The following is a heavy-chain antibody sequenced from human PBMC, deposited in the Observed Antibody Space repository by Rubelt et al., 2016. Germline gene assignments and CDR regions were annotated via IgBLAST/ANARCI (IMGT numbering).Heavy chain of an antibody. CDR2: INTNTGNP. V-gene: IGHV7-4-1*02. J-gene: IGHJ4*02. CDR3: ATARRPPTIFAFDY. Sequence: QVQLVQSGSELKKPGASVKVSCKASGYTFTSYAMNWVRQAPGQGLEWLGWINTNTGNPAYAQGFTGGFGFYLDTSGSTAYLQLSSLKAEDTAVYYCATARRPPTIFAFDYGGQGTLVTVSS. D-gene: IGHD3-3*01. CDR1: GYTFTSYA.